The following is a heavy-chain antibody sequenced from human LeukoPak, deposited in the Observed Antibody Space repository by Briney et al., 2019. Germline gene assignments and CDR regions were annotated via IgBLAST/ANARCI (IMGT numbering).Heavy chain of an antibody. CDR2: ISSSSSYI. J-gene: IGHJ4*02. D-gene: IGHD6-19*01. CDR3: ARAQDPSSGWALGFDY. V-gene: IGHV3-21*01. CDR1: GFTFSSYS. Sequence: PGGSLRLSCAASGFTFSSYSMNWVRQAPGKGLEWVPSISSSSSYIYYADSVKGRFTISRDNAKNSLYLQMNSLRAEDTAVYYCARAQDPSSGWALGFDYWGQGTLVTVSS.